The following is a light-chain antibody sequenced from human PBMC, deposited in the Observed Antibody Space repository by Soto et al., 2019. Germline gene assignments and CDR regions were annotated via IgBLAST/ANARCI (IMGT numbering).Light chain of an antibody. Sequence: DIQLTQSPSFLSASVGDRVTITCRANQGISSYLAWYQQKPGKAPKLLIYAASTLQSGVPSRFSGSGSGTVFTLTISSLQPEDFATYYCQQLNSYPLTFGGGTKVEIK. CDR3: QQLNSYPLT. CDR1: QGISSY. J-gene: IGKJ4*01. CDR2: AAS. V-gene: IGKV1-9*01.